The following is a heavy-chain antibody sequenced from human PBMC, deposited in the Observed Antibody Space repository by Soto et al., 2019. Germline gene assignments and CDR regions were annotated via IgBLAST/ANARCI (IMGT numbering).Heavy chain of an antibody. Sequence: GGSLRLSCAASGFTFSSYAMSWVRQAPGKGLEWVSAISGSGGSTYYADSVKGRFTISRDNSKNTRYLQMNSLRAEDTAVYYCARAYYDYVWGSYRQYYFDYWGQGTLVTVSS. CDR1: GFTFSSYA. CDR2: ISGSGGST. D-gene: IGHD3-16*02. V-gene: IGHV3-23*01. J-gene: IGHJ4*02. CDR3: ARAYYDYVWGSYRQYYFDY.